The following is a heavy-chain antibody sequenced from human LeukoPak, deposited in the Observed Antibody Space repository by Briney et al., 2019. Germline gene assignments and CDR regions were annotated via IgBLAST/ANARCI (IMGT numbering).Heavy chain of an antibody. D-gene: IGHD3-16*01. V-gene: IGHV4-4*07. CDR3: ARSILRLDNCFDP. J-gene: IGHJ5*02. CDR1: GGSFSGYY. CDR2: IYTSGST. Sequence: SETLSLTCTVSGGSFSGYYWSSIRQPAGKGLEWIGRIYTSGSTVYNPSLKSRLTMSVDTSKNQFSLKLTSVTAADTAVYYCARSILRLDNCFDPWGQGTLVTVSS.